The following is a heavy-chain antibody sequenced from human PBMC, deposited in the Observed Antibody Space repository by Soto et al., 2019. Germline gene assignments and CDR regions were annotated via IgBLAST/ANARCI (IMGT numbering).Heavy chain of an antibody. D-gene: IGHD3-16*02. Sequence: GGSLRLSCAASGFTFSSYAMSWVRQAPGKGLEWVSAISGSGGSTYYADSVKGRFTISRDNSKNTLYLQMNSLRAEDTAVYYCANYDYVWGSYRYIAGGYYWGQGTLVTVSS. CDR1: GFTFSSYA. V-gene: IGHV3-23*01. CDR2: ISGSGGST. J-gene: IGHJ4*02. CDR3: ANYDYVWGSYRYIAGGYY.